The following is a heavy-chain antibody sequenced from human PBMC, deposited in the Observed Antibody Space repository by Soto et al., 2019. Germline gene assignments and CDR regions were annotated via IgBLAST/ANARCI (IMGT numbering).Heavy chain of an antibody. CDR3: ARLGAYYQSLDP. Sequence: SETLSLTCAVAGGSISSGGDSWIWIRQPPGKGLEWIGYIYHSGTTSYNPSLQSRVTISLETSKSQFSLMLTSVTAADTAVYYGARLGAYYQSLDPWGPGTLVTVSS. D-gene: IGHD3-22*01. CDR2: IYHSGTT. CDR1: GGSISSGGDS. J-gene: IGHJ5*02. V-gene: IGHV4-30-2*01.